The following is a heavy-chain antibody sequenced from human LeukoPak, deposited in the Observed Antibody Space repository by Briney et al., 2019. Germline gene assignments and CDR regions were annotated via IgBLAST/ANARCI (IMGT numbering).Heavy chain of an antibody. CDR2: IKQDGSEK. CDR1: GFTFSSYW. V-gene: IGHV3-7*01. Sequence: PGGSLRLSCAASGFTFSSYWMSWVRQAPGKGLEWVANIKQDGSEKYYVDSVKGRFTISRDNAKNSLYLQMNSLRAEDTAVYYCARHIVRPTMLIEYWGQGILVTVSS. D-gene: IGHD2-21*01. CDR3: ARHIVRPTMLIEY. J-gene: IGHJ4*02.